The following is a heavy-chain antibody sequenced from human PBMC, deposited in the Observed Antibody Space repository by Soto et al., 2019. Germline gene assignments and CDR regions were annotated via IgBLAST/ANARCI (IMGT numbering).Heavy chain of an antibody. CDR3: ASDTFGVVMDYYYYMEV. J-gene: IGHJ6*03. D-gene: IGHD3-3*01. CDR1: GGTFSNYT. Sequence: QVQLVQSGAEVKKPGSSVRLSCKASGGTFSNYTLSCVRQAPGPGLEWMGRIIPIICIVNYAQKFQGRVTITSDTATSTSYPELSSLRSKDTAIYYCASDTFGVVMDYYYYMEVWGKGTTVTVSS. CDR2: IIPIICIV. V-gene: IGHV1-69*02.